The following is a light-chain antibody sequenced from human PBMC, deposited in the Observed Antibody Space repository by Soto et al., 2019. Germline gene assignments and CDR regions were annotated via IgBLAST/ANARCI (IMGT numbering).Light chain of an antibody. CDR1: QSVSSY. CDR2: DAS. Sequence: EIVLTQSPATLSLSPGERATLSCRASQSVSSYLAWYQQKPGQAPRLLIYDASNRATGIPARFSGSGSGTDFTLTISSLEPEDCAVYYFQQRSNCPLAFGGGTKVEIK. J-gene: IGKJ4*01. CDR3: QQRSNCPLA. V-gene: IGKV3-11*01.